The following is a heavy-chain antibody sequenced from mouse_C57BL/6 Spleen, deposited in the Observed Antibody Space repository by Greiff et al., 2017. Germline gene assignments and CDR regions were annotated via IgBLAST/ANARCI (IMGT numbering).Heavy chain of an antibody. D-gene: IGHD2-5*01. CDR2: IYPGDGDT. Sequence: VKLQQSGPELVKPGASVKISCKASGYAFSSSWMNWVKQRPGKGLEWIGRIYPGDGDTNYNGKFKGKATLTADKSSSTAYMQLSSLTSEDSAVYFCARSSKGWYFDVWGTGTTVTVSS. CDR1: GYAFSSSW. V-gene: IGHV1-82*01. J-gene: IGHJ1*03. CDR3: ARSSKGWYFDV.